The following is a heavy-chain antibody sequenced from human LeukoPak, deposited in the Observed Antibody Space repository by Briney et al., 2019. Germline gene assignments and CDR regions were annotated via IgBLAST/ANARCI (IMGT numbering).Heavy chain of an antibody. V-gene: IGHV3-23*01. CDR3: AKDGVTAILYYYYYYMDV. D-gene: IGHD2-21*02. CDR1: GFTFSSYG. CDR2: ISAGGDTT. Sequence: GGSLRLSCAASGFTFSSYGMSWVRQAPGKGLEWVSIISAGGDTTYYADSVKGRFTISRDNSKNTLYLQMNSLRAEDTAVYYCAKDGVTAILYYYYYYMDVWGKGTTVTVSS. J-gene: IGHJ6*03.